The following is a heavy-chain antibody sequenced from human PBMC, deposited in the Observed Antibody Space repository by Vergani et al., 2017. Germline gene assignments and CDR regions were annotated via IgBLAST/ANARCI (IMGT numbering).Heavy chain of an antibody. J-gene: IGHJ4*02. CDR1: GFTFSSYA. D-gene: IGHD6-13*01. V-gene: IGHV4-31*02. CDR3: ARGARAAAGTELDY. CDR2: IYYSGST. Sequence: VQLLESGGGLVQPGGSLRLSCAASGFTFSSYAMSWVRQAPGKGLEWIGYIYYSGSTYYNPSLKSRVTISVDTSKNQFSLKLSSVTAADTAVYYCARGARAAAGTELDYWGQGTLVTVSS.